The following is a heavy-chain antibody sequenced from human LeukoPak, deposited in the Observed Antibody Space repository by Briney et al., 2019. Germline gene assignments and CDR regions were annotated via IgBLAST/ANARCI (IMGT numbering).Heavy chain of an antibody. CDR1: GYTFTSYD. CDR2: MNPNSGNT. D-gene: IGHD7-27*01. J-gene: IGHJ4*02. CDR3: ARGNLDWGSFDY. V-gene: IGHV1-8*01. Sequence: ASVKVSCKASGYTFTSYDINWVRQATGQGLEWMGWMNPNSGNTGYAQKFQGRATMTRNTSISTAYMELSSLRSEDTAVYYCARGNLDWGSFDYWGQGTLVTVSP.